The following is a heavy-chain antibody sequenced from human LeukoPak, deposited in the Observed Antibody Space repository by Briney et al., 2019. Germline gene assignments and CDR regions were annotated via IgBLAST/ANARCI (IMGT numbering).Heavy chain of an antibody. CDR3: ARGAAVAGILYYFDY. V-gene: IGHV3-30-3*01. D-gene: IGHD6-19*01. J-gene: IGHJ4*02. CDR1: EFTFSSYT. CDR2: IPYDGSNK. Sequence: PGRSLRLSCAASEFTFSSYTMHWVRQAPGKGLEWVAVIPYDGSNKYYVDSVKGRFTISRDNSKNTLYLQMNSLTPEDAAVYYCARGAAVAGILYYFDYWGQGTLVTVSS.